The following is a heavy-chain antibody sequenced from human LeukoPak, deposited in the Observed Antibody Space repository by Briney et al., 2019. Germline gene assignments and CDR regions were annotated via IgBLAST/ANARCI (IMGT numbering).Heavy chain of an antibody. CDR2: IYYSGGT. CDR1: GGSISGYY. Sequence: PSETLSLTCTVSGGSISGYYWSWIRQPPGKGLDWIGYIYYSGGTDYNPSLKSRVTISVDTSKNQFSLKLTSVTAADTAVYFCARSKSGAWFDPWGQGTLVTVSS. J-gene: IGHJ5*02. V-gene: IGHV4-59*08. CDR3: ARSKSGAWFDP.